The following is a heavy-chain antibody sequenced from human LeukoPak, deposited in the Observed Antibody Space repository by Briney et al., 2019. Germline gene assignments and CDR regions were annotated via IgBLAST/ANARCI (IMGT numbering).Heavy chain of an antibody. V-gene: IGHV4-34*01. J-gene: IGHJ4*02. CDR1: GGSFSGYY. CDR2: INQSASA. D-gene: IGHD3-16*01. CDR3: ARGASFNTPVMSY. Sequence: PSETLSLTCAVYGGSFSGYYWSWIRQPPGKGLDWIGEINQSASANYNPSLKSRATISLDTSKNQFSLNLCSVTAADTAVYYCARGASFNTPVMSYWGQGTLVTVSS.